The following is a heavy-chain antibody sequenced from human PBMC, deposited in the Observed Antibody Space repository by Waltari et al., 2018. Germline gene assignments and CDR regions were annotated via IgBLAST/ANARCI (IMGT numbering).Heavy chain of an antibody. CDR3: VRDRGMDA. V-gene: IGHV3-74*01. J-gene: IGHJ6*02. Sequence: EVQLVESGGGLVQPGGSLRLSCAASGFTFSRYWMYWVRQAPGTGLAGFSQINSEGSNTGYADAVKGRVTISRDNAKNTLYMEMNSLRDEDTAVYYCVRDRGMDAWGQGTTVTVSS. CDR2: INSEGSNT. CDR1: GFTFSRYW.